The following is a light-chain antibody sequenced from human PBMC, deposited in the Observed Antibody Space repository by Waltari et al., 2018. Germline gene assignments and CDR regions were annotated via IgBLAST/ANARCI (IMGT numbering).Light chain of an antibody. Sequence: QSALSQPASVSGSPGQSLTITCTGASTDLASYNLVAWYQHHPNIAPNLIIYEATKRPSGISHRFSGAKSGATASLRISGLQADDEADYYCCSYTGSSTSYGCGGGTKVTVL. J-gene: IGLJ1*01. CDR3: CSYTGSSTSYG. V-gene: IGLV2-23*01. CDR1: STDLASYNL. CDR2: EAT.